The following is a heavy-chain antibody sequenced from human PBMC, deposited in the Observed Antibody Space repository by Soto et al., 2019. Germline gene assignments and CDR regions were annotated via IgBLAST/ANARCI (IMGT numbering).Heavy chain of an antibody. D-gene: IGHD6-19*01. CDR1: GDSVSSNSAA. Sequence: QVQLQQSGPGLVKPSQTLSLTCAISGDSVSSNSAAWNWIRQSPSRGLEWLGRTYYRSKWYNDYAVSVKSRITINADTSKNPVTLRLNSVTPEDTAVYYCARGGYRSGWGFDYRGQGTLVTVSS. J-gene: IGHJ4*02. V-gene: IGHV6-1*01. CDR2: TYYRSKWYN. CDR3: ARGGYRSGWGFDY.